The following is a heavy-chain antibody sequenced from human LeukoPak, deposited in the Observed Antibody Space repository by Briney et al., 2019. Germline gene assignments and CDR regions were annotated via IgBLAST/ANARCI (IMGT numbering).Heavy chain of an antibody. D-gene: IGHD3-16*01. CDR3: AREPRWAGDLGGFDS. CDR2: IHHSGNT. Sequence: SETLSLTCTVSGYSISSGYYWGWIRQPPGKGLEWIGSIHHSGNTYYNPSLKSRVTISIDTSKNQFSLKLSSVTAADTAVYYCAREPRWAGDLGGFDSWGQGPLVTVSS. V-gene: IGHV4-38-2*02. J-gene: IGHJ4*02. CDR1: GYSISSGYY.